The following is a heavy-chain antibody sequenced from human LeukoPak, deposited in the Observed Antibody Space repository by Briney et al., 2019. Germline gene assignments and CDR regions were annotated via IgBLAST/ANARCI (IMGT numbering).Heavy chain of an antibody. V-gene: IGHV3-11*01. CDR1: GFTFSDHY. Sequence: GGSLRLSCAASGFTFSDHYMSWIRQAPGKGPEWISYISSGGSTTNYADSVKGRFTISRDNAKKSLYLQMNSLRADDTAVYYCARETGSSWNEYFQPWGQGTLVTVSS. D-gene: IGHD6-13*01. J-gene: IGHJ1*01. CDR3: ARETGSSWNEYFQP. CDR2: ISSGGSTT.